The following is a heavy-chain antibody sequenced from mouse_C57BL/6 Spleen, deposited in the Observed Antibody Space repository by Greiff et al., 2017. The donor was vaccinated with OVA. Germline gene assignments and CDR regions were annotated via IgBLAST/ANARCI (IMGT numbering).Heavy chain of an antibody. D-gene: IGHD3-2*02. CDR2: INPSSGYT. J-gene: IGHJ2*01. Sequence: QVQLQQSGAELAKPGASVKLSCKASGYTFTSYWMHWVKQRPGQGLEWIGYINPSSGYTKYNQKFKDKATLTADKSTSTAYMQLSSLTYEDSAVYYCQTAQATDYWGQGTTLTVSS. CDR3: QTAQATDY. CDR1: GYTFTSYW. V-gene: IGHV1-7*01.